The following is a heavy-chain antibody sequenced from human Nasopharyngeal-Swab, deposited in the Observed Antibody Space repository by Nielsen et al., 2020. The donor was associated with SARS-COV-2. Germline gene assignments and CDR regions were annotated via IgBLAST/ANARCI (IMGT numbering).Heavy chain of an antibody. D-gene: IGHD5-24*01. Sequence: WVRQAPGQGLEWMGRIIPILGIASYAQKFQGRVTITADKSTSTAYMELSSLRSEDTAVYYCARGWERWLRSPGNAFDIWGQGTMVTVSS. CDR3: ARGWERWLRSPGNAFDI. J-gene: IGHJ3*02. CDR2: IIPILGIA. V-gene: IGHV1-69*02.